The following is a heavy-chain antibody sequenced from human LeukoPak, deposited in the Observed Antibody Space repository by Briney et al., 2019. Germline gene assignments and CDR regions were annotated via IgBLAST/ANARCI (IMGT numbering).Heavy chain of an antibody. CDR3: ARVCWNYGKGLGNWFDP. D-gene: IGHD1-7*01. V-gene: IGHV4-39*07. CDR1: GGSISSSSYY. CDR2: IYYSGST. Sequence: PSETLSLTCTVSGGSISSSSYYWGWIRQPPGKGLEWIGSIYYSGSTYYNPSLKSRVTISVDTSKNQFSLKLSSVTAADTAVYYCARVCWNYGKGLGNWFDPWGQGTLVTVSS. J-gene: IGHJ5*02.